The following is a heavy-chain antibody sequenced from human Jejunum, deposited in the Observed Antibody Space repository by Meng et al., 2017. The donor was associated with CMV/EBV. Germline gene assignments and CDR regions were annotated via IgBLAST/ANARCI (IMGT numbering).Heavy chain of an antibody. V-gene: IGHV3-72*01. CDR2: IKNKANSYSS. CDR1: GFTFSDPY. J-gene: IGHJ4*02. CDR3: ARDRAAALDY. D-gene: IGHD6-13*01. Sequence: SCAASGFTFSDPYMNWVRQAPGKGLEWVGRIKNKANSYSSEYAASVKGRFTISRDDSKNSLYLQMNSLKTEDTAVYYCARDRAAALDYWGQGTLVTVSS.